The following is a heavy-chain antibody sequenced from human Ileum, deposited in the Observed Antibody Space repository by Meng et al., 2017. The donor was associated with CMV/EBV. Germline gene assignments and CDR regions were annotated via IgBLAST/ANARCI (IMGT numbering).Heavy chain of an antibody. V-gene: IGHV4-39*07. D-gene: IGHD4-11*01. CDR1: GGAISRSSYD. CDR3: VRDKDNNYLLDWFDP. CDR2: IYYRGTT. J-gene: IGHJ5*02. Sequence: QLQRQEPGPGSVQPSETLSLTCTVSGGAISRSSYDWGWSRQPPGKRLEWIGSIYYRGTTYYNPSLKSRVTMSIDTSTNQFSLNLRSVTAADTAVYYCVRDKDNNYLLDWFDPWGQGTLVTVSS.